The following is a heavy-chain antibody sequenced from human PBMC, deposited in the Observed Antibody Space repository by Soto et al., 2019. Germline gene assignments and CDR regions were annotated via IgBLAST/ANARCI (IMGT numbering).Heavy chain of an antibody. D-gene: IGHD6-13*01. CDR1: GYTFSTYP. CDR2: ISVTGGST. V-gene: IGHV3-23*01. CDR3: TKATYSNVYNFDY. J-gene: IGHJ4*02. Sequence: EVHLLESGGGLVQPGGSLRLSCAASGYTFSTYPMSWVRQAPGMGLEWVSAISVTGGSTYYADSVRGRFTISRDNSKNTLSLQMTSLRAEDTAVYYCTKATYSNVYNFDYWGQGTLVTVSS.